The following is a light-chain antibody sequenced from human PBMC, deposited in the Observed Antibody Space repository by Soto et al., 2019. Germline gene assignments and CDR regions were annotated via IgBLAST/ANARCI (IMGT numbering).Light chain of an antibody. Sequence: QSVLTQPASVSGSPGQSITISCTGTSSDIGSYNYVSWYQQHPGKAPKLIIYDVTNRPAGISSRFSASKSGDTASLTISVLQADDEADYFCSSYKSTSTPYVLGTGTKVTV. V-gene: IGLV2-14*03. CDR3: SSYKSTSTPYV. CDR1: SSDIGSYNY. CDR2: DVT. J-gene: IGLJ1*01.